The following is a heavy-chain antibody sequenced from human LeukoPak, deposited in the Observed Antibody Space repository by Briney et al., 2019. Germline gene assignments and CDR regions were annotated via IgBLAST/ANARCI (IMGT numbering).Heavy chain of an antibody. J-gene: IGHJ4*02. CDR1: GYTFTSYG. Sequence: ASVKVSCKASGYTFTSYGISWVRQAPGQGLEWMGWISTYNGDTNYAQKLQGRLTMTTDTSTNTAYMELRSLRSDDTAVYYCAREGLGELTLDYWGQGTLVTVSS. CDR2: ISTYNGDT. CDR3: AREGLGELTLDY. V-gene: IGHV1-18*01. D-gene: IGHD3-16*01.